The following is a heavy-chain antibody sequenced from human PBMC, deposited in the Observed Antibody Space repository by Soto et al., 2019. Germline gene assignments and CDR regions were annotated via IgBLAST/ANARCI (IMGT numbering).Heavy chain of an antibody. V-gene: IGHV1-2*02. CDR1: GYTFTGYY. Sequence: ASVKVSGNASGYTFTGYYMHWVRQAPGQGHGWMGWINPNSGGTNYAQKFQGRVTMTRDTSISTAYMELSRLKSDDTAVYYCARDTVPISVAGHCFDYWGQGSLVTVS. CDR3: ARDTVPISVAGHCFDY. CDR2: INPNSGGT. J-gene: IGHJ4*02. D-gene: IGHD6-19*01.